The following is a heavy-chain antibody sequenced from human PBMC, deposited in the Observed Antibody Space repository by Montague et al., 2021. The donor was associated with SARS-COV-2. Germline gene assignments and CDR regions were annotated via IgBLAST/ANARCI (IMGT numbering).Heavy chain of an antibody. CDR3: AKQSACCGGDCYLDYYGMDV. J-gene: IGHJ6*02. CDR2: ITWNSGSK. Sequence: SLRLSCAASGFTFDDYAMHWVRQAPGKGLEWVSGITWNSGSKGYADSVKGRFTISRDNAKNSPYLQMNSLRAEDAAVYYCAKQSACCGGDCYLDYYGMDVWGQGTTVTVSS. D-gene: IGHD2-21*02. CDR1: GFTFDDYA. V-gene: IGHV3-9*01.